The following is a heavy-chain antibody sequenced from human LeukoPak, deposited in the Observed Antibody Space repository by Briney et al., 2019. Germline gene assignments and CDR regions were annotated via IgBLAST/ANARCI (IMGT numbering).Heavy chain of an antibody. Sequence: ASVKVSCKASGYTFTSNYIHWVRQAPGQGLEWMGLVNPSGGSTTYAQMFQGRVTMTRDTSTSTVYLELSSLRSEDTAVYYCAKRGVAGTFDYWGQGTQVTVSS. CDR2: VNPSGGST. D-gene: IGHD6-19*01. CDR1: GYTFTSNY. CDR3: AKRGVAGTFDY. V-gene: IGHV1-46*01. J-gene: IGHJ4*02.